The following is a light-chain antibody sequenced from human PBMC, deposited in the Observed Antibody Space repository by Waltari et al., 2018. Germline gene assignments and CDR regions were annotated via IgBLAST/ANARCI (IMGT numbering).Light chain of an antibody. CDR1: QSVSSNY. J-gene: IGKJ1*01. V-gene: IGKV3-20*01. Sequence: EIVLTQSTDTLSLSPGEGDTLSCRASQSVSSNYLAWYQQKPGQAPRLLIYGASNRATGIPDRFSGSGSGTDFSLTINRLEPEDFAVYYCQQYSTSPWTFGQGTKVEIK. CDR2: GAS. CDR3: QQYSTSPWT.